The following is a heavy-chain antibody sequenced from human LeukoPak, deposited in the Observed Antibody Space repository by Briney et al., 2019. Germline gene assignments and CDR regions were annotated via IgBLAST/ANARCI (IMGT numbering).Heavy chain of an antibody. J-gene: IGHJ4*02. CDR2: IYGGSST. V-gene: IGHV3-53*01. Sequence: GGSLRLSCAASGFTVSSNYMSWVRQAPGKGLEWVSVIYGGSSTYYADSVKGRFTISRDNSKNTLYLQMNSLRAEDTAVYYCAREGSSFCSGGSCYPSGFDYWGQGTLVTVSS. CDR3: AREGSSFCSGGSCYPSGFDY. D-gene: IGHD2-15*01. CDR1: GFTVSSNY.